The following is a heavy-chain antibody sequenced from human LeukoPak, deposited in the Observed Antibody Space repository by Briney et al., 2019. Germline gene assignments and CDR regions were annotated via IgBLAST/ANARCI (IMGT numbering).Heavy chain of an antibody. D-gene: IGHD2-15*01. V-gene: IGHV3-21*01. CDR2: ISSSSSYI. CDR3: ARDNHVVVVAASAPLYYYGMDV. CDR1: GFTFSSYS. Sequence: GGSLRLSCAASGFTFSSYSMNWVRQAPGQGLEWVSSISSSSSYIYYADSLKGRFTISRDNAKNSLYLQMNSLSAEDTAVYYCARDNHVVVVAASAPLYYYGMDVWGQGTTVTVSS. J-gene: IGHJ6*02.